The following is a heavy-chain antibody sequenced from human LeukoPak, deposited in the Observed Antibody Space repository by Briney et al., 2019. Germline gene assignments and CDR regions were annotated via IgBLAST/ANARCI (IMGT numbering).Heavy chain of an antibody. CDR3: AKVNSFWFDY. CDR2: IRFDGSNK. D-gene: IGHD4-23*01. V-gene: IGHV3-30*02. CDR1: GFAFSDYG. J-gene: IGHJ4*02. Sequence: GGSLRLFCVASGFAFSDYGIHWVRRAPGRGLEWVAFIRFDGSNKYYPDSVQGRFTISRDNSKNTVYLQMNSLTPEDTAFYYCAKVNSFWFDYWGQGTLVTVSS.